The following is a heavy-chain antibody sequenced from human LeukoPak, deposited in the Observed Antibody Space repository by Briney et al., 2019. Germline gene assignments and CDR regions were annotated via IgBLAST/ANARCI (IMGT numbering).Heavy chain of an antibody. Sequence: GGSLRLSCAASGFTFRNFVMHWVRQAPGKGLEWVAFIRYDGNNKYYADSVKGRFSISRDNSKNTLYLQMNSLRAEDTAVYYCAHPTEYSSSWYGNWFDPWGQGTLVTVSS. J-gene: IGHJ5*02. CDR2: IRYDGNNK. CDR1: GFTFRNFV. CDR3: AHPTEYSSSWYGNWFDP. D-gene: IGHD6-13*01. V-gene: IGHV3-30*02.